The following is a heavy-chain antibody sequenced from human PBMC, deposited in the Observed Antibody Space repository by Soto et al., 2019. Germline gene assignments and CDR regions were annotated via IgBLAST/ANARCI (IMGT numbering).Heavy chain of an antibody. V-gene: IGHV3-9*01. Sequence: EVQLVESGGGLVQPGRSLRLSCGASVFTFDDYAMHWVRQAPGKGLEWVSGISWNSGSIGYADSVKGRFTISRDNAKNSLYLQMNSLRAEDTALYYCAKESFYYYYYMDVWGKGTTVTVSS. CDR1: VFTFDDYA. CDR3: AKESFYYYYYMDV. J-gene: IGHJ6*03. CDR2: ISWNSGSI.